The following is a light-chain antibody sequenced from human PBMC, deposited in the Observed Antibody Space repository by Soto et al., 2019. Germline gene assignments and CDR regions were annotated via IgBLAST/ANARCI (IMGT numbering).Light chain of an antibody. CDR3: QQYNNWPPWT. J-gene: IGKJ1*01. CDR1: QSVSSN. CDR2: GAS. V-gene: IGKV3-15*01. Sequence: EIVMTQSPATLSVSPGEKATLSCRASQSVSSNLGWYQQKPGQAPRLLIYGASTRATGIPARFSGIGSGKEFTLTISSLQSEDFAVYSCQQYNNWPPWTFGQGTKVEIK.